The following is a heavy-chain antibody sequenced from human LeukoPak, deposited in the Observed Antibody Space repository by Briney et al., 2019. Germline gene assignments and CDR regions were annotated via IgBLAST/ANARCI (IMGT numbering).Heavy chain of an antibody. CDR3: ARGYYASDY. V-gene: IGHV3-33*01. Sequence: GRSLRLSCAASGFTFSTYGLHWVRQAPGKGLEWVAVIWYDGSNKYYADSVKGRFTTSRDNSKNTLYLQMNSLRAEDTAIYYCARGYYASDYWGQGTLVTVSS. J-gene: IGHJ4*02. CDR2: IWYDGSNK. D-gene: IGHD1-26*01. CDR1: GFTFSTYG.